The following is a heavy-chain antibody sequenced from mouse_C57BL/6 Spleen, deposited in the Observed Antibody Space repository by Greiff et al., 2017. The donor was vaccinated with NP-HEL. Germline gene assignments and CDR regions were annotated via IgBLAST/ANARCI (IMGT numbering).Heavy chain of an antibody. CDR1: GFTFSDYG. Sequence: EVQVVESGGGLVKPGGSLKLSCAASGFTFSDYGMHWVRQAPEKGLEWVAYISSGSSTIYYVDTVKGRFTISRDNAKNTLFLQMTSLRSEDTAMYYCARGLTYYYGSSYFDYWGQGTTLTVSS. V-gene: IGHV5-17*01. J-gene: IGHJ2*01. D-gene: IGHD1-1*01. CDR2: ISSGSSTI. CDR3: ARGLTYYYGSSYFDY.